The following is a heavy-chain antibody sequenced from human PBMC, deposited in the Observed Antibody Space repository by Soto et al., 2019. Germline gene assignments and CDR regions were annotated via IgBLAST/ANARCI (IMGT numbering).Heavy chain of an antibody. CDR2: IIPIFGTA. D-gene: IGHD3-22*01. CDR3: ARFYDSSSYYSGV. V-gene: IGHV1-69*06. Sequence: SVKVSCKASGGTFSSYAISWVRQAPGQGLEWMGGIIPIFGTANYAQKFQGRVTITADKSTSTAYMELSSLRSEDTAVYYCARFYDSSSYYSGVWGQGTMVTVSS. CDR1: GGTFSSYA. J-gene: IGHJ3*01.